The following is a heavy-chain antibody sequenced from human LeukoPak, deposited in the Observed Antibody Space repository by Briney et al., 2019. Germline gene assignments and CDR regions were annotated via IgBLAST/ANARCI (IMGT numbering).Heavy chain of an antibody. CDR3: ARDWIGYCSSTSCDRVGYYYYGMDV. CDR2: ISSSSSYI. J-gene: IGHJ6*02. CDR1: GFTFSSYS. V-gene: IGHV3-21*01. Sequence: GGSLRLSCAASGFTFSSYSMNWVRQAPGKGLEWVSSISSSSSYIYYADSVKGRFTISRDNAKNSLYLQKNSLRAVDTAVYYCARDWIGYCSSTSCDRVGYYYYGMDVWGQGTTVTVSS. D-gene: IGHD2-2*02.